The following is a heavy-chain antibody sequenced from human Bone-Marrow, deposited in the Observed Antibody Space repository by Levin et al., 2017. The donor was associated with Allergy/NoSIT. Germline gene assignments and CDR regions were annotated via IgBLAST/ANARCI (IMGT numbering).Heavy chain of an antibody. D-gene: IGHD6-19*01. CDR2: LIPLFGTT. CDR3: TRGWGWFNP. CDR1: RATFSDYP. J-gene: IGHJ5*02. V-gene: IGHV1-69*13. Sequence: ASVKVSCKTSRATFSDYPVTWVRQVPGQGLEWMGGLIPLFGTTSYAQKFQGRLTLTADESTSTAYMQLSGLTSGDTAFYYCTRGWGWFNPWGQGSRVIVSS.